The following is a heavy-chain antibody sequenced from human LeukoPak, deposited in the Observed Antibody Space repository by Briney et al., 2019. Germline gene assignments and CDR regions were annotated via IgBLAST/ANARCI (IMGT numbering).Heavy chain of an antibody. V-gene: IGHV3-7*01. CDR2: IKQDGSTK. Sequence: GGSLRLSCAASGFTFSSYSMNWVRQAPGKGLEWVANIKQDGSTKNYVDSVKGRFTISRDNAKKSLYLQMNSLRAEDTALYYCARDTVGATDYWGQGTLVTVSS. CDR1: GFTFSSYS. J-gene: IGHJ4*02. CDR3: ARDTVGATDY. D-gene: IGHD1-26*01.